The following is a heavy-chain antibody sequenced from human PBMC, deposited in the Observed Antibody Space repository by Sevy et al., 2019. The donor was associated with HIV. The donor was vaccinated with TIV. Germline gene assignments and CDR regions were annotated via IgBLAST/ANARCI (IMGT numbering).Heavy chain of an antibody. CDR1: GGSVSTDSYY. Sequence: SETLSLTCTVSGGSVSTDSYYWSWIRQPPGKGLEWIGYLFYSGSTNYNPSLKNRVTISLDTSKHQLSLKLSSVTAADTAVYYCARCRSPYGDYATGSFDYWGQGALVTVSS. CDR2: LFYSGST. D-gene: IGHD4-17*01. CDR3: ARCRSPYGDYATGSFDY. V-gene: IGHV4-61*01. J-gene: IGHJ4*02.